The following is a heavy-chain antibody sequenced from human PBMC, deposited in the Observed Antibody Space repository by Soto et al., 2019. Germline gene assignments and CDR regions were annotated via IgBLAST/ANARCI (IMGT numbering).Heavy chain of an antibody. J-gene: IGHJ4*02. CDR3: ARGGHVVVVSAALDF. Sequence: QVQLVQSGAEVKKPGALVKVSYKASGDTITDYYIHWVRQAPGQGLEWMGTVNPSGGHTTYAQHFLGRMTMTRDTSTRTLYMELPSLTSEDTAVYYCARGGHVVVVSAALDFWGQGTLVTVSS. CDR1: GDTITDYY. D-gene: IGHD2-21*02. CDR2: VNPSGGHT. V-gene: IGHV1-46*01.